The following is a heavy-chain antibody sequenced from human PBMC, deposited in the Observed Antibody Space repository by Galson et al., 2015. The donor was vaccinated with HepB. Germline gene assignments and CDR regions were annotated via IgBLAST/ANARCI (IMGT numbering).Heavy chain of an antibody. J-gene: IGHJ4*02. CDR2: INAGNGNT. D-gene: IGHD3-22*01. CDR3: ATSLNLYYDSSGYYFQNDY. Sequence: SCKASGYTFTSYAMHWVRQAPGQRLEWMGWINAGNGNTKYSQKFQGRVTITRDTSASTAYMELSSLRSEDTAVYYCATSLNLYYDSSGYYFQNDYWGQGTLVTVSS. V-gene: IGHV1-3*01. CDR1: GYTFTSYA.